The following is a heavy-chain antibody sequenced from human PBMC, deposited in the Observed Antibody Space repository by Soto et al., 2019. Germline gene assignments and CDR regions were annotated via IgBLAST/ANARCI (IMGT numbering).Heavy chain of an antibody. J-gene: IGHJ1*01. CDR3: ASGYYGSPSYYPEFFQH. CDR1: GGSLRSYY. CDR2: IYYSGST. Sequence: SETLSLTCAVSGGSLRSYYWSWIRQPPGKGLEWIGYIYYSGSTKYNPSLKSRVTISLDTSKNQFSLKLSPLTAADTAVYYCASGYYGSPSYYPEFFQHWGQGTLVTVSS. V-gene: IGHV4-59*01. D-gene: IGHD3-22*01.